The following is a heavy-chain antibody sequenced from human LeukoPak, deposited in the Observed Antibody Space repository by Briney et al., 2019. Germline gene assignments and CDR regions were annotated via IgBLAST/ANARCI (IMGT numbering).Heavy chain of an antibody. Sequence: PSETLSLTXTVSGYSISSGYYWGRIRQPPGKGLEWIGSIYHSGSTYYNPSLKSRVTISVDTSKNQFSLKLSSVTAADTAVYYCARAGLYYGSGSYYFDYWGQGTLVTVSS. V-gene: IGHV4-38-2*02. CDR2: IYHSGST. CDR1: GYSISSGYY. D-gene: IGHD3-10*01. J-gene: IGHJ4*02. CDR3: ARAGLYYGSGSYYFDY.